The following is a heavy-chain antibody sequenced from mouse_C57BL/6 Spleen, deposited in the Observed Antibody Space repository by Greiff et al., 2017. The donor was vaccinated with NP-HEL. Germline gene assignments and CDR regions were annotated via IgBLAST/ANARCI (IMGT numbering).Heavy chain of an antibody. CDR1: GYAFSSYW. J-gene: IGHJ3*01. Sequence: QVQLQQSGAELVKPGASVKISCKASGYAFSSYWMNWVKQRPGKGLAWIGQIYPGDGDTNYNGKFKGKATLTADKSSSTAYMQLSSLTSEDSAVYFCARRDYGRATGFAYWGQGTLVTVSA. V-gene: IGHV1-80*01. D-gene: IGHD1-1*01. CDR2: IYPGDGDT. CDR3: ARRDYGRATGFAY.